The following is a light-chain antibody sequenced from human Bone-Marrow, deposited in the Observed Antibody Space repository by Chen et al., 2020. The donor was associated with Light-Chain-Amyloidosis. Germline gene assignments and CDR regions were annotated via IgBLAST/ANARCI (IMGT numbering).Light chain of an antibody. CDR2: EAD. V-gene: IGLV6-57*01. CDR1: SGSIATNF. J-gene: IGLJ3*02. Sequence: FMLTKPHSVSESPGKTVIIACTRSSGSIATNFVQWYQQRPGSSTTTVIYEADKRPPGVPDLFSGSIDRSSNSASLTISGLKTEDEADYYCQSYQGSSQGVFGGGTKLTVL. CDR3: QSYQGSSQGV.